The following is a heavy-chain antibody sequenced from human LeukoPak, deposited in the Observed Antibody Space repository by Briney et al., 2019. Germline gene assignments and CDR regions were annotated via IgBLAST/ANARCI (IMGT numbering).Heavy chain of an antibody. CDR1: GFTVSSNH. J-gene: IGHJ4*02. Sequence: VGSLRLSCAASGFTVSSNHMSGGSQAPRGGLGWVSFIYSGGSTYYADSVKGRFTISRDNSKNTLYLQMNSLRAEDTAVYYCARATVTTPNFDYWGQGTLVTVSS. CDR3: ARATVTTPNFDY. D-gene: IGHD4-11*01. CDR2: IYSGGST. V-gene: IGHV3-53*01.